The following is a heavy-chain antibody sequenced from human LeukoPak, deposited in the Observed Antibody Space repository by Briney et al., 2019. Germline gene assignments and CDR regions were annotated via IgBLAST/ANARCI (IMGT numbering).Heavy chain of an antibody. V-gene: IGHV4-4*07. Sequence: PSETLSLTCTVSGGFISSYYWSWIRQPAGKGLEWIGRIYTSGSTNYNPSLKSRVTMSVDTSKNQFSLKLSSVTAADTAVYYCARDGLNSGSYRGNWFDPWGQGTLVTVSP. D-gene: IGHD1-26*01. J-gene: IGHJ5*02. CDR2: IYTSGST. CDR1: GGFISSYY. CDR3: ARDGLNSGSYRGNWFDP.